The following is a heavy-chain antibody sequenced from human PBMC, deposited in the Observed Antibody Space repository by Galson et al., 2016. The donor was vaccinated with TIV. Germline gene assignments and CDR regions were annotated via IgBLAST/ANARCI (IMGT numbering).Heavy chain of an antibody. J-gene: IGHJ4*02. CDR2: IEEDGSET. V-gene: IGHV3-7*01. CDR3: FIGHYSDS. CDR1: GFTFSTYW. Sequence: LRLSCAASGFTFSTYWMSWVRQAPGKGLAWVANIEEDGSETYYVDSVKGRFTISRDNAKNSLHLQMNSLRAEDTAVYYCFIGHYSDSWGQGTPVTVSS. D-gene: IGHD3-16*02.